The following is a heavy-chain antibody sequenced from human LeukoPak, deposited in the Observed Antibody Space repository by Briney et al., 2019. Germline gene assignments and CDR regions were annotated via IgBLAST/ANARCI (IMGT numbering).Heavy chain of an antibody. CDR1: GYTFTSYG. V-gene: IGHV1-18*01. CDR3: ARVPLGVYYYDSTGSYFFDY. Sequence: ASVKVSCKASGYTFTSYGISWVRQAPGQGLEWMGWISAYNGNTNYAQKLQGRVTMTTDTSTSTAYMELRSLRSDDTAVYYCARVPLGVYYYDSTGSYFFDYWGQGTLVTVSS. CDR2: ISAYNGNT. D-gene: IGHD3-22*01. J-gene: IGHJ4*02.